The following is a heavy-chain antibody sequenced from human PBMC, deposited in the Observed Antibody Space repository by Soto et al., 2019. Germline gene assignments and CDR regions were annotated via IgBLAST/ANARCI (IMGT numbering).Heavy chain of an antibody. D-gene: IGHD1-20*01. V-gene: IGHV1-18*01. CDR1: GYTFTSYG. Sequence: ASVKVSCKASGYTFTSYGISWVRQAPGQGLEWMGWISAYNGNTNYAQKLQGRVTMTTDTSTSTAYMELRSLRSDDTAVYYCAREERWVVNRNYDYYYGMDVWGQGTTVTVSS. CDR3: AREERWVVNRNYDYYYGMDV. J-gene: IGHJ6*02. CDR2: ISAYNGNT.